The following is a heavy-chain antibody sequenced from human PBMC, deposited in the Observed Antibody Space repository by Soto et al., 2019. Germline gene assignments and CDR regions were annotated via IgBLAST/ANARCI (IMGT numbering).Heavy chain of an antibody. Sequence: SETLSLTCTVSAGSISSRRYYLGWIRQPPGKGLEWIGSMYYSGSTYYNPSLKSRVTISVDTSKNQFSLKLSSVTAADTAVYYCAADTVTLYYYYYGMDVWGQGTTVT. CDR3: AADTVTLYYYYYGMDV. CDR1: AGSISSRRYY. J-gene: IGHJ6*02. CDR2: MYYSGST. V-gene: IGHV4-39*01. D-gene: IGHD4-17*01.